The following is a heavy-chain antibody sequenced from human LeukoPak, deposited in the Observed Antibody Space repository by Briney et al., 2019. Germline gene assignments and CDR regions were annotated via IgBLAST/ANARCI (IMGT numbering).Heavy chain of an antibody. CDR3: ARERDIVVVPAAIPHLSYYYYGMDV. J-gene: IGHJ6*02. Sequence: ASVKVSCKASGYTFTSYDINWVRQATGQGLEWMGWMNPNSGNTGYAQKFQGRVTMTRNTSISTAYMELSSLRSEDTAVCYCARERDIVVVPAAIPHLSYYYYGMDVWGQGTTVTVSS. CDR1: GYTFTSYD. V-gene: IGHV1-8*01. CDR2: MNPNSGNT. D-gene: IGHD2-2*02.